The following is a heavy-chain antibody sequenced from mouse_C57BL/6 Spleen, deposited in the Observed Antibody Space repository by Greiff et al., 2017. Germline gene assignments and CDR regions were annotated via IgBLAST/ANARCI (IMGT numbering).Heavy chain of an antibody. CDR3: ARGATVVGKGFDY. CDR2: IYPGSGST. J-gene: IGHJ2*01. D-gene: IGHD1-1*01. V-gene: IGHV1-55*01. CDR1: GYTFTSYW. Sequence: QVQLQQPGAELVKPGTSVKMSCKASGYTFTSYWITWVKQRPGQGLEWIGDIYPGSGSTNYNEKFKSKATLTVDTSSSTAYMQLSSLTSEDSAVYYCARGATVVGKGFDYWGQGTTLTVSS.